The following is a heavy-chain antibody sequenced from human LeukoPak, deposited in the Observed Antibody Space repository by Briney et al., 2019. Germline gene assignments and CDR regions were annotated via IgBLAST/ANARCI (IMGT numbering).Heavy chain of an antibody. CDR2: IIPIFGTA. V-gene: IGHV1-69*13. D-gene: IGHD3-3*01. J-gene: IGHJ6*03. CDR1: GGTFSSYA. CDR3: ARATLYDFWSGYSYYYYMDV. Sequence: SVKVSCKASGGTFSSYAISWVRQAPGQGLEWMGGIIPIFGTANYAQKFQGGVTITADESTSTAYMELSSLRSEDTAVYYCARATLYDFWSGYSYYYYMDVWGKGTTVTVSS.